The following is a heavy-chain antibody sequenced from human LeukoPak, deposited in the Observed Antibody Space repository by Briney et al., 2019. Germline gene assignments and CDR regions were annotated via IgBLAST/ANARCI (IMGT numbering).Heavy chain of an antibody. V-gene: IGHV3-7*01. CDR1: GFTFSSYA. CDR2: IKQDGSEK. Sequence: GGSLRLSCAASGFTFSSYAMSWVRQAPGKGLEWVANIKQDGSEKYYVDSVKGRFTISRDNAKNSLYLQMSSLRAEDTAVYYCARDPGDYGMDVWGQGTTVTVSS. J-gene: IGHJ6*02. CDR3: ARDPGDYGMDV.